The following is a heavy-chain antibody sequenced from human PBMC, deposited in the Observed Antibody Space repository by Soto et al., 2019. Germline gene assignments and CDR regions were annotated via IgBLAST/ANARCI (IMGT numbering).Heavy chain of an antibody. CDR1: GWSFTSYG. D-gene: IGHD6-13*01. V-gene: IGHV1-18*01. Sequence: GESLKISCTGSGWSFTSYGIGWVRQAPGQGLEWMGWISAYNGNTNYAQKLQGRVTMTTDTSTSTAYMELRSLRSDDTAVYYWARGRSSSWDFGYWGQGTLVTVSS. CDR3: ARGRSSSWDFGY. J-gene: IGHJ4*02. CDR2: ISAYNGNT.